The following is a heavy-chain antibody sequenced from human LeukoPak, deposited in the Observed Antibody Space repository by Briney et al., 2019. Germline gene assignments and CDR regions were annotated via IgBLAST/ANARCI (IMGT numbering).Heavy chain of an antibody. CDR2: ISSSSSTI. Sequence: GGSLRLSCAASGFTFSSYSMNWVRQAPGKGLEWVSYISSSSSTIYYADSVKGRFTISRDNAKNSLYLQMNSLRAEDTAVYYCARAGILTGYSLDYWGQGTLVTVSS. V-gene: IGHV3-48*04. D-gene: IGHD3-9*01. CDR1: GFTFSSYS. CDR3: ARAGILTGYSLDY. J-gene: IGHJ4*02.